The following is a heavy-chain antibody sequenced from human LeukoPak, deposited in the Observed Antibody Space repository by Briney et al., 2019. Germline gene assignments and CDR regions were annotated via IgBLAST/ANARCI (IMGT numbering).Heavy chain of an antibody. CDR2: IYYSGTT. CDR1: GGSISSSNYF. J-gene: IGHJ4*02. Sequence: SETLSLTCTVSGGSISSSNYFWSWIRQHPGKGLEWIGYIYYSGTTSYNPSLKRRVTISVDTSKKQFSLKLTSVTAADTAVYYCASLIPSLRYLDYWGQGTLVTVSS. CDR3: ASLIPSLRYLDY. D-gene: IGHD4-17*01. V-gene: IGHV4-31*03.